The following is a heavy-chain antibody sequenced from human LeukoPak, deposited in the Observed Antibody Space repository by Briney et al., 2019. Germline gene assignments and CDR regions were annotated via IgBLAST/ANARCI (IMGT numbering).Heavy chain of an antibody. J-gene: IGHJ1*01. CDR3: GSLHNRPL. Sequence: PGGSLRLSCAASGFTFSSYSMSWVRQPPGEGLEWVSYISSSSSTIYDADSVKGRFTISRDNAKNSLYLQMNSQRAEDTAIYYCGSLHNRPLWGQGTLVTVSS. CDR1: GFTFSSYS. V-gene: IGHV3-48*01. D-gene: IGHD2/OR15-2a*01. CDR2: ISSSSSTI.